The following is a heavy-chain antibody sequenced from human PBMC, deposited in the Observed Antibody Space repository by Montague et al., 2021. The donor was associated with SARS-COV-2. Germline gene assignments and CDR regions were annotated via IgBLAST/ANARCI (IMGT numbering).Heavy chain of an antibody. D-gene: IGHD2-21*02. J-gene: IGHJ3*02. Sequence: SLRLSCAASGFTFSTSDFRWVRQGRGRGLEWVSAIGRGFDTYYEESVRGRFTIFRDNARNSSILQMNSLTVGDTAVYYCARELEDDVTASWALDMWGQGTTVTVSS. CDR2: IGRGFDT. CDR3: ARELEDDVTASWALDM. CDR1: GFTFSTSD. V-gene: IGHV3-13*01.